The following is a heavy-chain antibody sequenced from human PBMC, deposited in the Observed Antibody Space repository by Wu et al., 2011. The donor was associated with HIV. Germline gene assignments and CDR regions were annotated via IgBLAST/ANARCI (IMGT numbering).Heavy chain of an antibody. CDR1: GYTFTSYD. V-gene: IGHV1-8*01. J-gene: IGHJ4*02. CDR2: MNPNSGNT. D-gene: IGHD2-15*01. Sequence: QVYLEQSGGXVKKPGASVKVSCKTFGYTFTSYDINWVRQASGQGLEWMGWMNPNSGNTGYAQKFQGRVTMIRNTSISIAYMELSSLRFDDTAVYYCSRGRGWQERDWGQGTLVTVSS. CDR3: SRGRGWQERD.